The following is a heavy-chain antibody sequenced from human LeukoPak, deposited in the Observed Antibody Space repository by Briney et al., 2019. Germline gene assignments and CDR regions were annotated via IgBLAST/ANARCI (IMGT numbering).Heavy chain of an antibody. Sequence: ASVKVSCKASGYTFTSHGINWVRQARGQGLEWMGWISAYNGDTRYAQKFQGRVTLTTDTSTSTAYMELRSLRSDDTAVYYCARGKGASPDYWGQGTLVTVSS. CDR1: GYTFTSHG. V-gene: IGHV1-18*01. J-gene: IGHJ4*02. D-gene: IGHD1-26*01. CDR3: ARGKGASPDY. CDR2: ISAYNGDT.